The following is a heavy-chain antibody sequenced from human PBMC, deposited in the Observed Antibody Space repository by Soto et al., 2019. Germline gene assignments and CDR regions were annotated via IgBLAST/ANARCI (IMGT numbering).Heavy chain of an antibody. D-gene: IGHD3-3*01. J-gene: IGHJ6*02. CDR1: GYTFTRSG. V-gene: IGHV1-18*01. CDR2: INPDNGNT. CDR3: ARNKGITTFGVYSMYYYGMDV. Sequence: ASVKVSCKASGYTFTRSGISWVRQAPGQGLGWLGWINPDNGNTNYAQHLQGRVSLTTDTSTSTAYMDRRSLRSDDTAGYYCARNKGITTFGVYSMYYYGMDVWG.